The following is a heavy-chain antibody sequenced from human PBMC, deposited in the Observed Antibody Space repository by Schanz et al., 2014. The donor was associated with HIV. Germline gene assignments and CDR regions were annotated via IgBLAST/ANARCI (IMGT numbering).Heavy chain of an antibody. CDR1: GFTFSSYG. CDR3: AKGYTSSSVFNL. CDR2: IWFDGSNK. Sequence: QVQLAESGGGVVQPGRSLRLSCAASGFTFSSYGMHWVRQAPGKGLEWVAGIWFDGSNKYYGDSVKGRFTIARDNFKNTLDLQMDSLRPDDTAVYYCAKGYTSSSVFNLWGRGTLVTVSS. D-gene: IGHD6-6*01. J-gene: IGHJ2*01. V-gene: IGHV3-33*08.